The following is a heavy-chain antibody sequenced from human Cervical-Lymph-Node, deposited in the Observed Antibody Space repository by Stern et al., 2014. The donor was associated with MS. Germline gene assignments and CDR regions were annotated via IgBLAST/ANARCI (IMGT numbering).Heavy chain of an antibody. J-gene: IGHJ4*02. CDR3: AKSSGWWRLDS. CDR2: MLHSGST. Sequence: VQLVESGPGLVKPSETLSLTCTVSGVSIATGNYWTWVRQSPEKGLEWIGEMLHSGSTNYSPSFKTRVTMSVDRSRNQFSLKLRFVTAADTAVYFCAKSSGWWRLDSWGQGTLVIVSS. CDR1: GVSIATGNY. D-gene: IGHD6-19*01. V-gene: IGHV4-4*02.